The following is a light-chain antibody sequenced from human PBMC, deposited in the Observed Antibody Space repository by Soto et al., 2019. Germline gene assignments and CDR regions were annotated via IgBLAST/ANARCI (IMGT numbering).Light chain of an antibody. V-gene: IGKV3-15*01. CDR2: GAS. Sequence: EVVMTQSPATLSVSPGERATLSCRASQSVTTNMAWYQQKPGQAHRLLIYGASTRATGIPARFSGSGSGTDFTLTISSLQSEDFAVYYCQQYNNWPPWTFGQGTKVDIK. J-gene: IGKJ1*01. CDR1: QSVTTN. CDR3: QQYNNWPPWT.